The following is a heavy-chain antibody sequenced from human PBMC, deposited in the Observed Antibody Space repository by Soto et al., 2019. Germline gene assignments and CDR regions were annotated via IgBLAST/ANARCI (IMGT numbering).Heavy chain of an antibody. CDR3: AKKKFAGYSSSWYYYYYYYGMDV. D-gene: IGHD6-13*01. Sequence: LRLSCAASGFTFSSYGMHWVRQAPGKGLEWVAVISYDGSNKYYADSVKGRSTISRDNSKNTLYLQMNSLRAEDTAVYYCAKKKFAGYSSSWYYYYYYYGMDVWGQGTTVTVSS. CDR2: ISYDGSNK. V-gene: IGHV3-30*18. CDR1: GFTFSSYG. J-gene: IGHJ6*02.